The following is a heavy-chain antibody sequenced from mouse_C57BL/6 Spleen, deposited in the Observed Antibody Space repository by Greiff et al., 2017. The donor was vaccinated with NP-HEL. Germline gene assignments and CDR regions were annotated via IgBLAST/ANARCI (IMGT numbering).Heavy chain of an antibody. CDR2: INPNYGSS. V-gene: IGHV1-39*01. CDR3: ASLPVYDCFDFDD. CDR1: GYSFTDYY. D-gene: IGHD2-3*01. Sequence: VQLQQSGPELVKPGASVKISCKASGYSFTDYYMNWVKQSHGQSLEWIGEINPNYGSSSYNEKFKGKATVTVDPSSSTAYMQLNSLTSEDSAVYYCASLPVYDCFDFDDWGQGTTLTVSS. J-gene: IGHJ2*01.